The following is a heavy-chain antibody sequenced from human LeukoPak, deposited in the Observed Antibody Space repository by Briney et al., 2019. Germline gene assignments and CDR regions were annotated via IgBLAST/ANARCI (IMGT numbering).Heavy chain of an antibody. CDR2: IKEDGGER. V-gene: IGHV3-7*05. Sequence: PGGSLRLSCAASGFTFSSYWMSWVRQAPGKGLEWVANIKEDGGERHYVDSVKGRFTISRDNAKNSLYLQMNTLRAEDTAVYYCAKDTDKWLVDAFDIWGQGTMVTVSS. CDR3: AKDTDKWLVDAFDI. D-gene: IGHD6-19*01. CDR1: GFTFSSYW. J-gene: IGHJ3*02.